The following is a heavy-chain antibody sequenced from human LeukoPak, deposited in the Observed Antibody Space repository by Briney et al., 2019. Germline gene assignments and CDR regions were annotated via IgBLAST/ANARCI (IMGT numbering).Heavy chain of an antibody. CDR3: VRGYSSGYRLDY. V-gene: IGHV3-74*01. J-gene: IGHJ4*02. D-gene: IGHD3-22*01. CDR2: INGDGSST. Sequence: GGSLRLSCAASGFTFSSYWMHWVRQDPVKGLLWVSRINGDGSSTDYADSEKVRFTISRDNAKNTVYLQMNSLKAEDTAVYYCVRGYSSGYRLDYWGQGTLVTVSS. CDR1: GFTFSSYW.